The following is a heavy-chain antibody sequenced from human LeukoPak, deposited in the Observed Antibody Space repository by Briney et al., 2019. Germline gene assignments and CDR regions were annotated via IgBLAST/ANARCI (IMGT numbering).Heavy chain of an antibody. D-gene: IGHD3-16*01. J-gene: IGHJ6*03. CDR2: IYTSGSP. Sequence: PSETLSLTCTVSYGSISSYYWSWIRQPAGKGLEWIGRIYTSGSPNYNPSLKSRVSMSVDTSKSQFSLRLSSVTAADTAVYYCARDTGLPRGKAYYYYYMDVWGKGTSVTVSS. CDR3: ARDTGLPRGKAYYYYYMDV. V-gene: IGHV4-4*07. CDR1: YGSISSYY.